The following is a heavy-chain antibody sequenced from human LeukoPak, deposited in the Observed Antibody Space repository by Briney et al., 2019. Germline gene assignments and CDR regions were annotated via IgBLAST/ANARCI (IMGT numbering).Heavy chain of an antibody. CDR1: GYTFTGYY. CDR3: ASRNCLTNLENLYSMDV. J-gene: IGHJ6*02. V-gene: IGHV1-2*02. CDR2: INPNSGGT. D-gene: IGHD3-9*01. Sequence: ASVKVSCKASGYTFTGYYMHWVRQALGQGLEWMGWINPNSGGTNYAQKFQGRVTMTRDTSISTAYMELSRLRSDDTAVYYCASRNCLTNLENLYSMDVRGQGTTVPVSS.